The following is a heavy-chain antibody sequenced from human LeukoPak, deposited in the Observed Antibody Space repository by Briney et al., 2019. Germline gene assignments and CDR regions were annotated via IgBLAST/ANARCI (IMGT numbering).Heavy chain of an antibody. D-gene: IGHD3-22*01. CDR1: GGSISSYY. J-gene: IGHJ6*02. CDR3: ARNYDSSPSYYYGMDV. Sequence: SETLSLTCTVSGGSISSYYWSWIRQPPGKGLEWIGYIYYSGSTNYNPSLKSRVTISVDTSKNQFSLKLSSVTAADTAVYYCARNYDSSPSYYYGMDVWGQGTTVTVSS. V-gene: IGHV4-59*01. CDR2: IYYSGST.